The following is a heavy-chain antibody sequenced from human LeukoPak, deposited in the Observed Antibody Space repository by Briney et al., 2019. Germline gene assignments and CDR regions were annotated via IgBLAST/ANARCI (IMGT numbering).Heavy chain of an antibody. CDR2: INHSGST. V-gene: IGHV4-34*01. D-gene: IGHD5-18*01. Sequence: SETLSLTCAVYGGSFSGYYWSWIRQPPGKGLEWIGEINHSGSTNYNPSLKSRVTISADTSKNQFSLKLSSVTAADTAVYYCARGTKIQLWLNFDYWGQGTLVTVSS. J-gene: IGHJ4*02. CDR3: ARGTKIQLWLNFDY. CDR1: GGSFSGYY.